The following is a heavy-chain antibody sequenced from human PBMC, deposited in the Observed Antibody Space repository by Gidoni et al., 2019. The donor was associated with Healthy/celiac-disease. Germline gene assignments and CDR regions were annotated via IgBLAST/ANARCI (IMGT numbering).Heavy chain of an antibody. CDR3: ARGLTGDWGIDY. CDR1: GFTFSSYG. D-gene: IGHD2-21*02. CDR2: IWYDGSNK. V-gene: IGHV3-33*01. J-gene: IGHJ4*02. Sequence: QVQLVESGGGVVQPGRSLRLSCAASGFTFSSYGMHWVRQAPGKGLGWVAVIWYDGSNKYYADSVKGRFTISRDNSKNTLYLQMNSLRAEDTAVYYCARGLTGDWGIDYWGQGTLVTVSS.